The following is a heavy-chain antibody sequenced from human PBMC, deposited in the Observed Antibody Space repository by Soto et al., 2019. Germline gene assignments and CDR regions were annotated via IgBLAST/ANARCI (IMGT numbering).Heavy chain of an antibody. Sequence: EVQLLESGGGLVQPGGSLRLSCAASGFTFSNYAMIWVRQAPGKGLEWVSGISGSGGSTYYADSVKGRFTISRDNSKNTLYLQVNSRIAEDTAVYYCAKGPLDYGSRPEYWGQGTLVTVSS. CDR1: GFTFSNYA. D-gene: IGHD3-10*01. CDR3: AKGPLDYGSRPEY. V-gene: IGHV3-23*01. CDR2: ISGSGGST. J-gene: IGHJ4*02.